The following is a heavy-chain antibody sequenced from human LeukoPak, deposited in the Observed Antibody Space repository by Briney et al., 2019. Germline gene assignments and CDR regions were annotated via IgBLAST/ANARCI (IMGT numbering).Heavy chain of an antibody. J-gene: IGHJ4*02. Sequence: QAGRSLTLSCAASGFTFSSYGMQWVRQTPGKGLEWVAVIWYDGSSKYYADSVKGRFTISRDNSKNTLYLQMNSLRAEDTAVYYCAKDQSLRGYSSSWYQYWGQGTLVTVSS. D-gene: IGHD6-13*01. CDR1: GFTFSSYG. CDR3: AKDQSLRGYSSSWYQY. V-gene: IGHV3-33*06. CDR2: IWYDGSSK.